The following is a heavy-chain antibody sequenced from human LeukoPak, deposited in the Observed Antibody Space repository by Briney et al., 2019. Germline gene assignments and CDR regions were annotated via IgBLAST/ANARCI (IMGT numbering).Heavy chain of an antibody. CDR2: IYYSGST. CDR1: GGSISSISYY. V-gene: IGHV4-39*01. J-gene: IGHJ5*02. CDR3: ARRGAANWFDP. Sequence: SETLSLTCTVSGGSISSISYYWGWIRQPPGKGLEWIGSIYYSGSTYYNPSLKSRLTLSVDTSKYQYSLKLSSVAAADTAVYSCARRGAANWFDPWGQGTLVTVSS. D-gene: IGHD2-15*01.